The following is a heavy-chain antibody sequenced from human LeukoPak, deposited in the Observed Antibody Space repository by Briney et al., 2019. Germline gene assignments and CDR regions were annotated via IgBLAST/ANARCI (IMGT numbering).Heavy chain of an antibody. CDR1: GLTFSSYG. CDR3: AKAWRAYGDYHTFDI. Sequence: GGSLRLSCVASGLTFSSYGMHWVRQAPGKGLEWVAVILYDGSNKYNADSVKGRFTISRDTSKNTLYLQMSSLRAEDTAVYYCAKAWRAYGDYHTFDIWGQGTMVTVSS. CDR2: ILYDGSNK. D-gene: IGHD4-17*01. V-gene: IGHV3-30*18. J-gene: IGHJ3*02.